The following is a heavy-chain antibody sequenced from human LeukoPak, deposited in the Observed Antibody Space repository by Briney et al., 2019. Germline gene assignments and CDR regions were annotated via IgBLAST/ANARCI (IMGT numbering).Heavy chain of an antibody. V-gene: IGHV3-33*01. D-gene: IGHD1-26*01. CDR2: IWFDGSNR. Sequence: PGGCLSLSCAASRLTFSSYGMQRVRQAPAEGMEWAAVIWFDGSNRYYADYVKGRFTISRDNTKNTQYLQPDSLIAEYTAVYYFARVRDGTYYFDYWGQGTLVTVSS. J-gene: IGHJ4*02. CDR3: ARVRDGTYYFDY. CDR1: RLTFSSYG.